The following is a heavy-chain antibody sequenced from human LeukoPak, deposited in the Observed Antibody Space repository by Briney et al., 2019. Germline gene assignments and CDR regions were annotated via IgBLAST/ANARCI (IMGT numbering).Heavy chain of an antibody. V-gene: IGHV3-30*02. CDR2: IRYDGSNK. J-gene: IGHJ4*02. D-gene: IGHD4-17*01. Sequence: GGSLRLSCAASGFTFSSYGMHWVRQAPGKGLEWVAFIRYDGSNKYYADSVKGRFTISRDNSKNTLYLQMNSLRAEDTAVYYCAREGAYGDYFDYWGQGTLVTVSS. CDR3: AREGAYGDYFDY. CDR1: GFTFSSYG.